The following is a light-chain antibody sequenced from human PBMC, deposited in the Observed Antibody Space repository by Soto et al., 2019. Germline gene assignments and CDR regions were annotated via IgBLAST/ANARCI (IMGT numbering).Light chain of an antibody. CDR2: GAS. Sequence: ESVLTQSPGTLSFTPGERATLSCRTRQSVSSNYLAWYQQKPGLAPRLRIYGASSRATGIPDRFSGSGSGTDFTLTISRLEPEDFAVYYCQQYGSSPTFGQGTKVDIK. CDR3: QQYGSSPT. J-gene: IGKJ1*01. CDR1: QSVSSNY. V-gene: IGKV3-20*01.